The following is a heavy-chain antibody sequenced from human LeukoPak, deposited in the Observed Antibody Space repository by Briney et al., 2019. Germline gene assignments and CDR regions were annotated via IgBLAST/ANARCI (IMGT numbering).Heavy chain of an antibody. CDR1: GFTFSSYA. Sequence: GGSLRLSCAASGFTFSSYAMNWVRQAPGKGLEWVSAISGSGGSTYYADSVKGRFTISRDNSKNTLYLQMNSLRAEDTAVYYCARDYDYPHYYYYMDVWGKGTTVTVSS. V-gene: IGHV3-23*01. D-gene: IGHD3-16*01. J-gene: IGHJ6*03. CDR2: ISGSGGST. CDR3: ARDYDYPHYYYYMDV.